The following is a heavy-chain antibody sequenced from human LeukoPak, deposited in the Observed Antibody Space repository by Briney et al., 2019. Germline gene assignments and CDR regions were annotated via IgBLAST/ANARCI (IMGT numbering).Heavy chain of an antibody. D-gene: IGHD6-13*01. CDR3: ASASTGSSWYDNIENWFDP. CDR1: VYTFTSYD. J-gene: IGHJ5*02. Sequence: ASVKVSCKASVYTFTSYDINWVRQATGQGLEWMGWTNPNSGNTGYAQKFQGRVTMTRNTSISTAYMELSSLRSEDTAVYYCASASTGSSWYDNIENWFDPWGQGTLVTVSS. CDR2: TNPNSGNT. V-gene: IGHV1-8*01.